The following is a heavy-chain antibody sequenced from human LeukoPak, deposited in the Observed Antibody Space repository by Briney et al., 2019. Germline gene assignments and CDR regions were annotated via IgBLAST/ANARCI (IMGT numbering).Heavy chain of an antibody. CDR2: THYSGSG. Sequence: SETLSLTCTVPGGSISSGSYYWTWIRQYPGKGLEWIGYTHYSGSGYNNPSLKGRVTISVDTSKSQFSLKLNSVTAADTAVYFCARAILTASGFVWHFDLWGRGTLVTVSS. V-gene: IGHV4-31*03. CDR1: GGSISSGSYY. J-gene: IGHJ2*01. D-gene: IGHD3-3*01. CDR3: ARAILTASGFVWHFDL.